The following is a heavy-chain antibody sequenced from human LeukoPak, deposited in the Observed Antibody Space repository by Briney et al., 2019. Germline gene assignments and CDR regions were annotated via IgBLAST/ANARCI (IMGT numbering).Heavy chain of an antibody. D-gene: IGHD6-6*01. CDR3: ATYSSSSDPDY. J-gene: IGHJ4*02. CDR2: INPSGGST. V-gene: IGHV1-2*02. CDR1: GYTFTSYY. Sequence: ASVTVSCKASGYTFTSYYMHWVRQAPGQGLEWMGIINPSGGSTNYAQKFQGRVTMTRDTSISTAYMELSRLRSDDTAVYYCATYSSSSDPDYWGQGTLVTVSS.